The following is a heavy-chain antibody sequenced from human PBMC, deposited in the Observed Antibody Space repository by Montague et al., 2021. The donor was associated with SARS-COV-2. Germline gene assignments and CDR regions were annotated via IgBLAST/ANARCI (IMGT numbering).Heavy chain of an antibody. CDR1: GGSVSSGSYF. CDR3: ARTRFESRGYYIPPFDY. J-gene: IGHJ4*02. CDR2: KYYSGST. D-gene: IGHD3-22*01. V-gene: IGHV4-61*01. Sequence: SETLSLTCTVSGGSVSSGSYFWNWIRQPPGKGLEWIGYKYYSGSTNYNPSLKSRVPISVDKSKNQFPLKLTSVTAADTAVYYCARTRFESRGYYIPPFDYWGQGTLVTVSS.